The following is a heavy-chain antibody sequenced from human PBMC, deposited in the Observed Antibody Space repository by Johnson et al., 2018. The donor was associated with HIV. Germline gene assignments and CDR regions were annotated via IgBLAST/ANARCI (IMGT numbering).Heavy chain of an antibody. CDR1: GFSFSSYG. CDR2: ISYDGSNK. V-gene: IGHV3-30*03. D-gene: IGHD3-22*01. CDR3: ARGLDYYDSSGFRSASFDV. J-gene: IGHJ3*01. Sequence: QVQLVESGGGVVRPGGSLRLSCAASGFSFSSYGIHWVRQAPGKGLEWVAVISYDGSNKYYADSVKGRFTISRDNSKNTLYLQMNSLRGEDTAVYYCARGLDYYDSSGFRSASFDVWGQGTIVSVSS.